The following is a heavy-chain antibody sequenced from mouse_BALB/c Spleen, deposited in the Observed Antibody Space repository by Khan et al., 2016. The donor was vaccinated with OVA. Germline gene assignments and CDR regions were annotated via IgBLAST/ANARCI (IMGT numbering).Heavy chain of an antibody. CDR1: GYSFTGYF. J-gene: IGHJ2*01. V-gene: IGHV1-20*02. D-gene: IGHD1-1*01. CDR3: ARKNGSDFEY. CDR2: INPHIGET. Sequence: VQLQQSGPELVKPGASVKISCKASGYSFTGYFMNWVMQSHGKSLEWIGRINPHIGETLYNQKFKGKATLTVDESSRTVHMELRSLASEDSAVYYCARKNGSDFEYWGQGTTLTVSS.